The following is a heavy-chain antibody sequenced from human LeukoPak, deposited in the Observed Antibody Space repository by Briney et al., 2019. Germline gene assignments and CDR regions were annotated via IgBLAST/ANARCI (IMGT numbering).Heavy chain of an antibody. J-gene: IGHJ3*02. V-gene: IGHV4-38-2*02. CDR3: ARVEHAFDI. CDR1: GYSISSGYY. CDR2: IYHSGST. Sequence: SETLSLTCTVSGYSISSGYYWGWIRQPPGKGLEWIGSIYHSGSTYYNPSLKSRVTISVDTSKNQFSLKLSSVTAADTAVYYCARVEHAFDIWGQGTMVTVSS.